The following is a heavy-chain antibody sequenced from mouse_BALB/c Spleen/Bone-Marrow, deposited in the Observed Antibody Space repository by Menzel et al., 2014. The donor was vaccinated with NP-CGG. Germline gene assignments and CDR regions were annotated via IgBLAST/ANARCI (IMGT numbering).Heavy chain of an antibody. CDR3: ARDGYDVGGALDY. D-gene: IGHD2-2*01. CDR2: ISNGGSTT. V-gene: IGHV5-12-2*01. CDR1: GFTFSYYT. J-gene: IGHJ4*01. Sequence: EVKLVESGGGLVQPGGSLKLSCAASGFTFSYYTMSWVRQTPEKRLEWVAYISNGGSTTYHPDTVKGRFTISRDNAKNTLCLQMSSLKSEDTAMYYCARDGYDVGGALDYWGQGTSVAVSS.